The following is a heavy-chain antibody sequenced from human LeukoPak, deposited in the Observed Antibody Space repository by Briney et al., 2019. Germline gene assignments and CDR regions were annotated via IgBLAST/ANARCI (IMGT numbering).Heavy chain of an antibody. Sequence: ASVKVSCKASGYTFTGYYMHWVRQAPGQGLEWMGWINPNSGGTNYAQKFQGRVTMTRDTSISTAYMELSRLRSDDTAVYYCARDGAGILWFGEPYRGFDYWGQGTLVTVSS. CDR2: INPNSGGT. V-gene: IGHV1-2*02. D-gene: IGHD3-10*01. CDR1: GYTFTGYY. CDR3: ARDGAGILWFGEPYRGFDY. J-gene: IGHJ4*02.